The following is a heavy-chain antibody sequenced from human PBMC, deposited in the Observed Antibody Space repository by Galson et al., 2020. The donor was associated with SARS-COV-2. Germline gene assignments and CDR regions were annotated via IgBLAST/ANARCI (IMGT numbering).Heavy chain of an antibody. CDR1: GFIFSRYG. CDR3: VKDYYDTSGFPEY. CDR2: IISNGGST. D-gene: IGHD3-22*01. Sequence: GGSLRLSCSAAGFIFSRYGMHWVRQAPGKGLEGVSVIISNGGSTYYADSVKGRFTVSRDNSKNTLYLQMSSLRAEDTAVYYCVKDYYDTSGFPEYWGQGTLVNVSS. J-gene: IGHJ4*02. V-gene: IGHV3-64D*06.